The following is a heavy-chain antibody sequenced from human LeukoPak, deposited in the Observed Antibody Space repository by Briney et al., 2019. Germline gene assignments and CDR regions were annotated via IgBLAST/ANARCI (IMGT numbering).Heavy chain of an antibody. J-gene: IGHJ5*02. CDR3: ARHMTPVTTFDP. V-gene: IGHV4-59*08. CDR1: GGSISSYY. D-gene: IGHD4-17*01. CDR2: VYNNGIT. Sequence: SETLSLTCTVSGGSISSYYWSWLRQPPGKGLEWIGYVYNNGITNYNPSLKSRVTMSGDTSKNQFSLRLTSVTAADTAVYYCARHMTPVTTFDPWGQGTLVTVSS.